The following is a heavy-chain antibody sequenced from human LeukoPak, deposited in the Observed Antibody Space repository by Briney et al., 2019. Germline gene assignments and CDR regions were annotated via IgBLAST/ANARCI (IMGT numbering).Heavy chain of an antibody. CDR1: GFTFSSYG. CDR3: AKDRGPAAIGAFDI. D-gene: IGHD2-2*02. V-gene: IGHV3-33*06. J-gene: IGHJ3*02. Sequence: GGSLRISCAASGFTFSSYGMHWVRQAPGKGLEWVAVIWYDGSNKYYADSVKGRFTISRDNSKNTLYLQMNSLRAEDTAVYYCAKDRGPAAIGAFDIWGQGTMVTVSS. CDR2: IWYDGSNK.